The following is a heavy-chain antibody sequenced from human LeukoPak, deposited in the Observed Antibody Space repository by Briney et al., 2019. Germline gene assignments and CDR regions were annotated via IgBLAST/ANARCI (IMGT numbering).Heavy chain of an antibody. J-gene: IGHJ3*02. V-gene: IGHV3-53*01. CDR2: IYSGGST. Sequence: GGSLRLSCAASGFTARSNYMSWGRRAPGKGLEWVSVIYSGGSTYYADSVKGRFTISRDNSKNTLYLQMNSLRAEDTAVYYCARGGAFDIWGQGTVVTVSS. CDR1: GFTARSNY. CDR3: ARGGAFDI. D-gene: IGHD3-16*01.